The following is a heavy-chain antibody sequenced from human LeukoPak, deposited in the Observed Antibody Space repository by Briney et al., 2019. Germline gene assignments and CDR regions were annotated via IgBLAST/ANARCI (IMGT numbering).Heavy chain of an antibody. V-gene: IGHV3-7*01. CDR2: IKEDGSEK. CDR3: ARDIDVRDAFDI. CDR1: GITFSRSW. D-gene: IGHD5-24*01. Sequence: GGSLRPSCAASGITFSRSWMSWVRQAPGKGLEWVAFIKEDGSEKYYVDSVKGRFTISRDNAENSLYLQMNILRDEDTAVYYCARDIDVRDAFDIWGQGTMVTVSS. J-gene: IGHJ3*02.